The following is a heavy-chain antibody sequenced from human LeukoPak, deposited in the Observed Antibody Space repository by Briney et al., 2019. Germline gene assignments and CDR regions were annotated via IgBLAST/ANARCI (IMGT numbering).Heavy chain of an antibody. V-gene: IGHV4-34*01. D-gene: IGHD6-6*01. CDR1: GGSFSDYY. CDR3: ARVRIAARVFDY. J-gene: IGHJ4*02. Sequence: SETLSLTCAVYGGSFSDYYWTWIRQPPGKGLEWIGEIYHSGSTNYNPSLKSRVTISVDTSKNRFSLKLSSVTAADTAVYYCARVRIAARVFDYWGQGTLVTVSS. CDR2: IYHSGST.